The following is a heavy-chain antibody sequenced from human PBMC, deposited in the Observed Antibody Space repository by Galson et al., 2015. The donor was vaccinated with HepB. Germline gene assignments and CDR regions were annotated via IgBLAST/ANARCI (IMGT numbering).Heavy chain of an antibody. V-gene: IGHV1-69*06. CDR3: ARGPITMVRGVIIGLDYYYYGMDV. Sequence: SVKVSCKASGGTFSSYAISWVRQAPGQGLEWMGGIIPIFGTANYAQKFQGRVTITADKSTSTAYMELSSLRSEDTAVYYRARGPITMVRGVIIGLDYYYYGMDVWGQGTTVTVSS. CDR1: GGTFSSYA. CDR2: IIPIFGTA. J-gene: IGHJ6*02. D-gene: IGHD3-10*01.